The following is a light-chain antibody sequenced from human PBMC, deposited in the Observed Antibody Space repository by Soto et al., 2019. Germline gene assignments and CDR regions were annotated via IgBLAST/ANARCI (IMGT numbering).Light chain of an antibody. V-gene: IGKV1-5*03. CDR1: QSISTW. J-gene: IGKJ1*01. CDR3: QQYLNRWT. CDR2: KAS. Sequence: DIQMTQSPSTLSASVGDRVTITCRASQSISTWLAWYQQKPGKAPKLLIYKASSLEGGVPSRFSGSGSETEFTLTIRDLQPDDFASYYCQQYLNRWTFGQGTKLEIK.